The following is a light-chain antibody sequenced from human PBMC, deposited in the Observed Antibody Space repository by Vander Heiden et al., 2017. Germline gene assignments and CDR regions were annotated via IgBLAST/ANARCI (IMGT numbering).Light chain of an antibody. CDR1: QGISNY. CDR3: QRYNSAPFT. Sequence: DIQITPSPSSLSASVGDRVTITRRASQGISNYLAWYQQKPGKVPKLLIYGASTLQSGVPPRFSGSGSGTDFTLTISSLQPEDVASYYCQRYNSAPFTFGPGTKVEIK. J-gene: IGKJ3*01. V-gene: IGKV1-27*01. CDR2: GAS.